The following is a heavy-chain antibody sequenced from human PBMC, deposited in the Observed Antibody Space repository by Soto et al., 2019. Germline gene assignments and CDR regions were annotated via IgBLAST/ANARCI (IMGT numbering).Heavy chain of an antibody. CDR3: ARDSLSGTTDGLFDY. CDR2: IWYDGSNK. J-gene: IGHJ4*02. V-gene: IGHV3-33*08. D-gene: IGHD1-1*01. CDR1: GFTFSSYG. Sequence: GGSLRLSCAASGFTFSSYGMHWVRQAPGKGLEWVAVIWYDGSNKYYADSVKGRFTISRDNSKNTLYLQMNSLRAEDTAVYYCARDSLSGTTDGLFDYWGQGTLVTVSS.